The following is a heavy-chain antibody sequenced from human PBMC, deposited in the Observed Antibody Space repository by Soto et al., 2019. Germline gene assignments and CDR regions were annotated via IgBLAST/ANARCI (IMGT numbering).Heavy chain of an antibody. D-gene: IGHD3-3*01. CDR1: GFTFSNAW. Sequence: EVQLVESGGGLVQPGGSLRLSCAASGFTFSNAWMNWVRQAPGKGLEWIGRIKKRDDGGTEDHATPVKGRFTISRDDSKNTLYLQMNSLKTEDTAIYYCTTVNPSISESRYHCYWGQGTLVTVSS. J-gene: IGHJ4*02. V-gene: IGHV3-15*01. CDR2: IKKRDDGGTE. CDR3: TTVNPSISESRYHCY.